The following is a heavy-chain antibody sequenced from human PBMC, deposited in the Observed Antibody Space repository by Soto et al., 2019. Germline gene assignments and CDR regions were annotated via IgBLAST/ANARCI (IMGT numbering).Heavy chain of an antibody. D-gene: IGHD1-1*01. CDR2: IYYSGIT. V-gene: IGHV4-30-4*08. Sequence: SETLSLTCTVSGGSIRSGDYYWTWIRQTPGKGLEWIGCIYYSGITHYKSSLESRVTISVDTSKNHFSLSLKSVTAADTAVYYCARTLNTLRGTDAFPIWGQGTMVTVSS. J-gene: IGHJ3*02. CDR3: ARTLNTLRGTDAFPI. CDR1: GGSIRSGDYY.